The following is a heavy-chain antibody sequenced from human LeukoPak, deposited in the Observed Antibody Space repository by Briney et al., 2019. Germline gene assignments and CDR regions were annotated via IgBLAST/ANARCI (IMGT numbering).Heavy chain of an antibody. CDR1: GGSISSHY. V-gene: IGHV4-59*11. CDR2: IYYSGSS. CDR3: ARGDGGSHYYYYYMDV. J-gene: IGHJ6*03. D-gene: IGHD3-10*01. Sequence: PSETLSLTCSVSGGSISSHYWSWIRQPPGRGLEWLGYIYYSGSSNYNPSLKSRLTISIDTSKNQFSLKVSSVSAADTAVYYCARGDGGSHYYYYYMDVRGKGTTVTVSS.